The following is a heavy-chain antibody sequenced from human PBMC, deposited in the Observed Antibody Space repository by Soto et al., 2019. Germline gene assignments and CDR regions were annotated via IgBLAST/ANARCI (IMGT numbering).Heavy chain of an antibody. CDR3: AKDTGYSSGWTDAFDI. Sequence: PGVLLRLSWAASGFTFDDYAMHRVRQAPGKGLEWVSGISWNSGSIGYADSVKGRFTISRDNAKNSLYLQMNSLRAEDTALYYCAKDTGYSSGWTDAFDIWGQGTMVTVSS. J-gene: IGHJ3*02. D-gene: IGHD6-19*01. V-gene: IGHV3-9*01. CDR1: GFTFDDYA. CDR2: ISWNSGSI.